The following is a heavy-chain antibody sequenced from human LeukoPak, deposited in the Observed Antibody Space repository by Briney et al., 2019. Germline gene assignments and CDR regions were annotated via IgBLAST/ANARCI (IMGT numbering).Heavy chain of an antibody. D-gene: IGHD4-17*01. CDR3: ARDRFGDYDY. CDR1: VFTFSAST. V-gene: IGHV3-23*01. Sequence: GVSVRLSCAASVFTFSASTMVWVRQAPGKGREGVSAIDNQIFYAGSVNGRVTISRDESRNTLYLRMNSLRVDYSAIYYCARDRFGDYDYWGQGTLVTVSS. CDR2: IDNQI. J-gene: IGHJ4*02.